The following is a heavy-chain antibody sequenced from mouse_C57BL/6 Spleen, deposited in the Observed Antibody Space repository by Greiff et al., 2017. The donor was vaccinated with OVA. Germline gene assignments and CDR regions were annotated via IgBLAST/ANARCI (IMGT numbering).Heavy chain of an antibody. CDR1: GFNIKDYY. Sequence: VQLQQSGAELVRPGASVKLSCTASGFNIKDYYMHWVKQRPEQGLEWIGRIDPEDGDTEYAPKFQGKATMTADTSSNTAYLQLSSLTSEDTAVYYCSRCHDYGSSYWYFDVWGTGTTVTVSS. CDR2: IDPEDGDT. J-gene: IGHJ1*03. D-gene: IGHD1-1*01. V-gene: IGHV14-1*01. CDR3: SRCHDYGSSYWYFDV.